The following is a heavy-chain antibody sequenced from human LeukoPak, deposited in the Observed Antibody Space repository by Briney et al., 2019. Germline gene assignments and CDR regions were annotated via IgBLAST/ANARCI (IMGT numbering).Heavy chain of an antibody. J-gene: IGHJ4*02. CDR2: INPNSGGT. CDR1: GYTFTGYY. Sequence: ASVKVPCKASGYTFTGYYMHWVRQAPGQGLEWMGWINPNSGGTNYAQKFQGRVTMTRDTSISTAYMELSRLRSDDTAVYYCGRVLHQIVGACLHYWGQGTLFTVSS. D-gene: IGHD1-26*01. V-gene: IGHV1-2*02. CDR3: GRVLHQIVGACLHY.